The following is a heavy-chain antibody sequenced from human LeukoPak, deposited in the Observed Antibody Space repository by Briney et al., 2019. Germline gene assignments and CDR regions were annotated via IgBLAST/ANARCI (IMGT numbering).Heavy chain of an antibody. CDR2: IYTSGSA. Sequence: SQTLSLTCSVSGDSISSGDSYWSWIRQPAGKGLEWIGRIYTSGSASYNPSLKSRVTISLDTSKNQFSLKLSFVTAADTAVYFCARGSISVVIWGQGTLVTVSS. J-gene: IGHJ4*02. D-gene: IGHD6-6*01. CDR3: ARGSISVVI. CDR1: GDSISSGDSY. V-gene: IGHV4-61*02.